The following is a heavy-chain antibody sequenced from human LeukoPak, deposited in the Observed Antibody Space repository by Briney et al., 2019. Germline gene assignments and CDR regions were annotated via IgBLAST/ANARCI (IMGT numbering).Heavy chain of an antibody. J-gene: IGHJ4*02. CDR3: ASSRAYCSGDKCLIDY. Sequence: PRGSLRLSCAVSGFTFNNYDMHWVRQPAGKGLEWVSAICTTDNKYYLDSVKGRFTISREDSENSLYIQMNSLRVGDTADYYCASSRAYCSGDKCLIDYWGQGTLVTVSS. D-gene: IGHD2-21*01. V-gene: IGHV3-13*01. CDR1: GFTFNNYD. CDR2: ICTTDNK.